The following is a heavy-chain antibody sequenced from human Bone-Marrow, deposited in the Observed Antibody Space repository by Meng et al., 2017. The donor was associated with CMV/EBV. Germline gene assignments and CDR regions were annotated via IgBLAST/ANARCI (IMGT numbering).Heavy chain of an antibody. CDR2: INESDRT. Sequence: ETLSLTCAVYGGSFSGYYWSWIRQPPGKGLEWIGEINESDRTDYRSSLKSRVTISVDTSKNQVSLNLTSVTAADTAVYYCARGLYCKSLNCLKSYFQHWGQGTLVTVSS. D-gene: IGHD2/OR15-2a*01. CDR3: ARGLYCKSLNCLKSYFQH. J-gene: IGHJ1*01. CDR1: GGSFSGYY. V-gene: IGHV4-34*01.